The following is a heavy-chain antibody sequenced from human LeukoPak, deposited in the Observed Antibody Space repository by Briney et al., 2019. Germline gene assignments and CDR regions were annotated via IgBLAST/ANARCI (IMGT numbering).Heavy chain of an antibody. CDR2: ISAYNGNT. D-gene: IGHD6-13*01. J-gene: IGHJ5*02. CDR1: GYTFTSYG. V-gene: IGHV1-18*04. CDR3: ARGRPGIAAAGTRDWFDP. Sequence: GASVKVSCKASGYTFTSYGISWVRQAPGQGLEWMGWISAYNGNTNYAQKLQGRVTMTTDTSTSTAYMELRSLRSDDTAVYYCARGRPGIAAAGTRDWFDPWGQGTLVTVSS.